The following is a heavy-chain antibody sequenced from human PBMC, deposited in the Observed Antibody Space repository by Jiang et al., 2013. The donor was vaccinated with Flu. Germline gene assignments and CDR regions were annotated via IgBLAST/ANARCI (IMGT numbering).Heavy chain of an antibody. CDR1: GDSVSSNSAA. D-gene: IGHD1-1*01. J-gene: IGHJ4*02. CDR2: TYFQSRWYS. V-gene: IGHV6-1*01. Sequence: QTLSLTCAISGDSVSSNSAAWNWIRQSPSRGLEWLGRTYFQSRWYSDYEVSVKSRLTINPDTSKNQFSLQLNSVTPEDTAVYYCARGGADDLHFDYWGQGTLVTVSS. CDR3: ARGGADDLHFDY.